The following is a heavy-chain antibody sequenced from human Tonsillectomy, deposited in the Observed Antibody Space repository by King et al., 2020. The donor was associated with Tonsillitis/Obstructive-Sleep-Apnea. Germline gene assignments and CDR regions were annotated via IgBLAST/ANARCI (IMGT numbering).Heavy chain of an antibody. CDR3: ARDRYRRSASGAYFDY. Sequence: VQLVESGGGVVQPGRSLRLSCAASGFNFNSYTVHWVRQAPGKGLEWVAVISYDGNNKYYAGSVKGRFSISRDNSNNTVYLQMNSLTTEDTAVYFCARDRYRRSASGAYFDYWGQGTRVTVSS. D-gene: IGHD2-15*01. CDR2: ISYDGNNK. CDR1: GFNFNSYT. V-gene: IGHV3-30*04. J-gene: IGHJ4*02.